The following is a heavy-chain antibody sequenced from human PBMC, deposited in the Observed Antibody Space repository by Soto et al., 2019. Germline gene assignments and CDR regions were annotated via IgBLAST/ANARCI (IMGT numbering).Heavy chain of an antibody. CDR2: VYYRGST. CDR1: GGSISSYY. D-gene: IGHD3-10*01. Sequence: QVQLQESGPRLVKPSETLSLTCTVSGGSISSYYWSWIRQPPGKGLEWIGYVYYRGSTNYNPTLKSRVTISVDTSKNQFSLKLSSVTAADTAVYYCARPRGETPESGFDIWAQGTMVTVSS. J-gene: IGHJ3*02. CDR3: ARPRGETPESGFDI. V-gene: IGHV4-59*08.